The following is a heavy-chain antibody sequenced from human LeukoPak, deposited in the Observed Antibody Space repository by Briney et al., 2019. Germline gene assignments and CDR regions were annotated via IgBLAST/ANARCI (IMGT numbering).Heavy chain of an antibody. D-gene: IGHD5-18*01. Sequence: PGESLKISCKASGYSFTSYWIGWVRQMPGKGLEWMGSIYPYDSDTRYSPSFQGQVTISAVKSISTAYLQWSNLKASDTAMYYCARHIGYSAWNPDYWGQGTLVTVSS. CDR2: IYPYDSDT. CDR1: GYSFTSYW. V-gene: IGHV5-51*01. CDR3: ARHIGYSAWNPDY. J-gene: IGHJ4*02.